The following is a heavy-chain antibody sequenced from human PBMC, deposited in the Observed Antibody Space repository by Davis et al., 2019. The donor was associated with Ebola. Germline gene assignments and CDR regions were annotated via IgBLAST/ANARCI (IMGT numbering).Heavy chain of an antibody. D-gene: IGHD3-10*01. CDR2: INHSGST. CDR1: GGSFSGYY. CDR3: ARILGVRGVISWANWFDP. J-gene: IGHJ5*02. Sequence: SETLSLTCAVYGGSFSGYYWSWIRQPPEKGLEWIGEINHSGSTNYNPSLKSRVTISVDTSKNQFSLKLSSVTAADTAVYYCARILGVRGVISWANWFDPWGQGTLVTVSS. V-gene: IGHV4-34*01.